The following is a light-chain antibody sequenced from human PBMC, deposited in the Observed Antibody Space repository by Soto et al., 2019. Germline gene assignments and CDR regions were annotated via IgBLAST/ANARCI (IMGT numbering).Light chain of an antibody. CDR2: LNSDGSH. CDR3: QTWGTGVQV. V-gene: IGLV4-69*01. J-gene: IGLJ3*02. Sequence: QSVLTQSPSASAPLGASVKLTCTLSSGHSSYAIAWHQQQPEKGPRYLMKLNSDGSHNKGDGIPDRFSGSSSGAERYLTISSLQSEDEADYYCQTWGTGVQVFGGGTKLTVL. CDR1: SGHSSYA.